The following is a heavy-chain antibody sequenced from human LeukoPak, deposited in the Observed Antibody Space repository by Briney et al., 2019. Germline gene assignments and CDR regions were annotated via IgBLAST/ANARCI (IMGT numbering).Heavy chain of an antibody. J-gene: IGHJ4*02. V-gene: IGHV1-8*01. CDR3: ARGLDYYHRSVVAY. CDR1: GYTFTSSE. CDR2: INPNSGNI. Sequence: ASVKVSCKPSGYTFTSSEVNGVREATGQGLEWMGWINPNSGNIGYAQKFQGRVTMTRNTYISTAYIELTSLRSEDTAVYYCARGLDYYHRSVVAYWGRGTLVTASS. D-gene: IGHD3-22*01.